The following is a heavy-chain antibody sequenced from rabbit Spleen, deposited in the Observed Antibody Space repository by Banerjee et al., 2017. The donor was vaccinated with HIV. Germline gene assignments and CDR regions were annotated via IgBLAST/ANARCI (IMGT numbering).Heavy chain of an antibody. J-gene: IGHJ4*01. CDR2: IYIGTSDYT. V-gene: IGHV1S40*01. CDR3: ARYIATESFNL. Sequence: QSLEESGGDMVKPGASLTLTCKASGFSFNSGYDMCWVRQAPGKGLQWIACIYIGTSDYTWYASWAKGRFTISKTSSTTVTLQMTSLTAADTATYFCARYIATESFNLWGQGTLVTVS. CDR1: GFSFNSGYD. D-gene: IGHD6-1*01.